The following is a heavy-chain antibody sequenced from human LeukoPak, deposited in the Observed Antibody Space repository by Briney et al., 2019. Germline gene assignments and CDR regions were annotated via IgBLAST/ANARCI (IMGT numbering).Heavy chain of an antibody. J-gene: IGHJ5*02. Sequence: SETLSLTCTVSGGSISSSSYYWGWIRQPPGKGLEWIGSIYYSGSTYYNPSLKSRVTISVDTSKNQFSLKLSSVTAADTAVYYCARLQWTTVMSVSGGDGWFDPWGQGTLVTVSS. CDR3: ARLQWTTVMSVSGGDGWFDP. D-gene: IGHD4-17*01. CDR1: GGSISSSSYY. CDR2: IYYSGST. V-gene: IGHV4-39*01.